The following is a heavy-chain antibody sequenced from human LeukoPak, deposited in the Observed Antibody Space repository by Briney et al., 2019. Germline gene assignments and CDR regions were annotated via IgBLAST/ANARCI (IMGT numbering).Heavy chain of an antibody. CDR3: ARVIVSRLQLATEYYFDY. CDR2: IKQDGSEK. CDR1: GFTFSSYW. J-gene: IGHJ4*02. Sequence: PGGSLRLSCAASGFTFSSYWMSWVRQAPGKGLEWVANIKQDGSEKYYVDSVKGRFTISRDNAKNSLYLQMNSLRAEDTAVYYCARVIVSRLQLATEYYFDYWGQGTLVTVSS. D-gene: IGHD6-13*01. V-gene: IGHV3-7*01.